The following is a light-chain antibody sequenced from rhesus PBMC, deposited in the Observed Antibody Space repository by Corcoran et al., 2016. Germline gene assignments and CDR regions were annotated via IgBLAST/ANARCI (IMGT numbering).Light chain of an antibody. CDR2: GAS. J-gene: IGKJ3*01. CDR1: QCVSSY. V-gene: IGKV3-53*01. CDR3: QKYSNSPFT. Sequence: QVILTQSPATLSLSPGERANLSCRASQCVSSYLAWYQQKPGQAPRLLIYGASSRAPGIPDRFSGNGSGTDCTLTISSLEPEDFAVYYCQKYSNSPFTFGPGTKLDIK.